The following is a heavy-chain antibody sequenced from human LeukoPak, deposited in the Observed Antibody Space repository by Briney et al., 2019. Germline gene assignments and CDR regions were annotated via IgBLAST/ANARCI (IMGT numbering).Heavy chain of an antibody. D-gene: IGHD3-22*01. Sequence: SETLSLTCTVSGGSLSSYYWSWIRQPPGKGLEWSGYIYYSVSTNYNPSLKSRVSISVDTSKNQFSLKLSSVTAADTAVYYCVRHSSRYYYDSSGYWTWGQGTLVTVSS. CDR3: VRHSSRYYYDSSGYWT. CDR2: IYYSVST. CDR1: GGSLSSYY. V-gene: IGHV4-59*01. J-gene: IGHJ5*02.